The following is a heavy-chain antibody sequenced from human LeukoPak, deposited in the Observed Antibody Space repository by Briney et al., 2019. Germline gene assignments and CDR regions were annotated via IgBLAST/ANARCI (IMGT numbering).Heavy chain of an antibody. D-gene: IGHD3-22*01. V-gene: IGHV3-48*02. CDR2: ISTSGRAI. Sequence: PGGSLRLSCAASGFTFSNYNINWVRQAPGKGLEWVSYISTSGRAIFYADSVKGRFPISRDNAKNSLFLQMNSLRDEDTAVYYCARVPLYDRSGYYFVYWGLGTLVTVSS. J-gene: IGHJ4*02. CDR3: ARVPLYDRSGYYFVY. CDR1: GFTFSNYN.